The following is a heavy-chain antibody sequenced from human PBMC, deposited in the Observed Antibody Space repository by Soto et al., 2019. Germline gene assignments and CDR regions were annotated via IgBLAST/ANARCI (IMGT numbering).Heavy chain of an antibody. Sequence: QEQLVQSGAEVKKPGSSVKVSCKVSGGTFNTFAISWVRQAPGQGLEWMGGIIPIFNTAMYAQKFQGRVTITADKSTSTVHMELSSLRSEDTAVYYCARQTVSSGWHYGNWFDPWGQGTLVTVSS. CDR1: GGTFNTFA. D-gene: IGHD6-19*01. CDR2: IIPIFNTA. V-gene: IGHV1-69*06. J-gene: IGHJ5*02. CDR3: ARQTVSSGWHYGNWFDP.